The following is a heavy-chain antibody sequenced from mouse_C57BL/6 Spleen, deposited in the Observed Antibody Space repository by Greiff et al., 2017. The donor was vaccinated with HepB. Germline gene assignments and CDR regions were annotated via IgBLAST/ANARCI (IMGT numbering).Heavy chain of an antibody. CDR1: GYTFTDYE. CDR2: IDPETGGT. CDR3: TRSQLPSWFAY. Sequence: VQRVESGAELVRPGASVTLSCKASGYTFTDYEMHWVKQTPVHGLEWIGAIDPETGGTAYNQKFKGKAILTADKSSSTAYMELRSLTSEDSAVYYCTRSQLPSWFAYWGQGTLVTVSA. D-gene: IGHD1-1*01. V-gene: IGHV1-15*01. J-gene: IGHJ3*01.